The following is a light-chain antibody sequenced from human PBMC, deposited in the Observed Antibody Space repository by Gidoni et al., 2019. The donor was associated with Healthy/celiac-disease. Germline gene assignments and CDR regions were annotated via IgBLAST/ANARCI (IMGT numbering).Light chain of an antibody. Sequence: DNQMTQYPSSLSASVGDRVTITCRASQSMSSYLNWYQQKPGKATKLLIYAASSLQSGVPSRFSGSQSGTDFTLSILSLQPEYFASYFCQQSYSTLLFTFGRGTKVDIK. V-gene: IGKV1-39*01. CDR3: QQSYSTLLFT. CDR2: AAS. CDR1: QSMSSY. J-gene: IGKJ3*01.